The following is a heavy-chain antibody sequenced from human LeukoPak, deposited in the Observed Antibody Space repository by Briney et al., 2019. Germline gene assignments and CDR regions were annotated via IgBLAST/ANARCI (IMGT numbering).Heavy chain of an antibody. CDR2: IKKDGSEE. CDR3: ARFYDTGWYGHFDY. CDR1: GFTFSFYW. V-gene: IGHV3-7*01. J-gene: IGHJ4*02. D-gene: IGHD6-19*01. Sequence: GGSLRLSCAASGFTFSFYWMSWVRQAPGKGLEWVANIKKDGSEEYYVDSVKGRFTITRDNAQNSLYLQMNSLRAEDTAVYYCARFYDTGWYGHFDYWGQGALVAVSS.